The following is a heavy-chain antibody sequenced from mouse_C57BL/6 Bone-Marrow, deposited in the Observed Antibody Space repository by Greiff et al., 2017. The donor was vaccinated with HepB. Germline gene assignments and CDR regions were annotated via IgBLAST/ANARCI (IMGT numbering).Heavy chain of an antibody. CDR2: INPYNGGT. CDR1: GYTFTDYY. CDR3: ARRTRYSNFYYAMDY. D-gene: IGHD2-5*01. Sequence: EVQLQQSGPVLVKPGASVKMSCKASGYTFTDYYMNWVKQSHGKSLEWIGVINPYNGGTSYNQKFKGKATLTVDNSSSTAYMELNSLTSEDSAVYYCARRTRYSNFYYAMDYWGQGTSVTVSS. V-gene: IGHV1-19*01. J-gene: IGHJ4*01.